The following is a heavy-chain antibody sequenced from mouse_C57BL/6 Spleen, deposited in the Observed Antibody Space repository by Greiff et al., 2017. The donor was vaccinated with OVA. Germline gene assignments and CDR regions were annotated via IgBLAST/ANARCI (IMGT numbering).Heavy chain of an antibody. CDR3: ARSDYYGSSQFAY. CDR1: GFTFTDYY. V-gene: IGHV7-3*01. CDR2: IRNKANGYTT. Sequence: EVKLMESGGGLVQPGGSLSLSCAASGFTFTDYYMSWVRQPPGKALEWLGFIRNKANGYTTEYSASVKGRFTISRDNSQSILYLQMNALRAEDSATYYCARSDYYGSSQFAYWGQGTLVTVSA. J-gene: IGHJ3*01. D-gene: IGHD1-1*01.